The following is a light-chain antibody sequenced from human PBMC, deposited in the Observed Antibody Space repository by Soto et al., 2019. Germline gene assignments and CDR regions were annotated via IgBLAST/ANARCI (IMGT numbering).Light chain of an antibody. Sequence: EIVLTQSPATLSSFPGDRVTLSCRASQYINTTLARYQHRPGQAPRLLIYQTSNRATGIPARFSGSGSGTDFTLTISSLEPEDFAVYYCQQRSNWPPITFGQGTRLEIK. CDR2: QTS. V-gene: IGKV3-11*01. J-gene: IGKJ5*01. CDR1: QYINTT. CDR3: QQRSNWPPIT.